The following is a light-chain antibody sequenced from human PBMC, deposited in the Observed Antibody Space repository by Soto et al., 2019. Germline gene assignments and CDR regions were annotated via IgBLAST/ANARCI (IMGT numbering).Light chain of an antibody. CDR3: QQYDNLPPT. Sequence: DIQMTQSPSSLSASVGDRVTITCQASQDISNYLNWYQQKPGKAPKLLIYDASNLETGVPSRFSGSGSGTDFTFTISSLQPEDIATYXCQQYDNLPPTFGQGTKLEIK. V-gene: IGKV1-33*01. CDR2: DAS. CDR1: QDISNY. J-gene: IGKJ2*01.